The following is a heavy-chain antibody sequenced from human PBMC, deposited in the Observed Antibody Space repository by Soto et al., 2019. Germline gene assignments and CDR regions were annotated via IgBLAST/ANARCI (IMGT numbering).Heavy chain of an antibody. J-gene: IGHJ4*02. CDR2: IYYSGST. CDR1: GDSISTYY. V-gene: IGHV4-59*01. CDR3: AREGDTAMVFDY. Sequence: QVQLQESGPGLVKPSETLSLTCTVSGDSISTYYWSWIRQPPGKGLEWIGHIYYSGSTNYNPSLKSRVTISVDTSKNQFPLNLSAVTAADTAVYYCAREGDTAMVFDYWGQGTLVTVSS. D-gene: IGHD5-18*01.